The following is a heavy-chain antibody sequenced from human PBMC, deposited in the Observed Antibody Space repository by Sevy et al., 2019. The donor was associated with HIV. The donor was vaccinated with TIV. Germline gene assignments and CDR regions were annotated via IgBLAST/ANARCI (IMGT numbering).Heavy chain of an antibody. CDR1: GFTFGDYA. CDR2: IRSKAYGGTT. CDR3: TRALAAAPSGSYDYYYGMDV. Sequence: GGSLRLSCTACGFTFGDYAMSWFRQAPGKGLEWVGFIRSKAYGGTTEYAASVKGRFTISRDDSKSIAYLQMNSLKTEDTAVYYCTRALAAAPSGSYDYYYGMDVWGQGTTVTVSS. D-gene: IGHD6-13*01. V-gene: IGHV3-49*03. J-gene: IGHJ6*02.